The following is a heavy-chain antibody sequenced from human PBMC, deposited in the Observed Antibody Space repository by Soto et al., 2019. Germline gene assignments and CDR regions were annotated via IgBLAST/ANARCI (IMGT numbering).Heavy chain of an antibody. CDR2: IYYSGST. D-gene: IGHD3-3*01. CDR1: GGSISSSSYY. V-gene: IGHV4-39*01. Sequence: SETLSLTCTVSGGSISSSSYYWGWIRQPPGKGLEWIGSIYYSGSTYYNPSLKSRVTISVDTSKNQFSLKLSSVTAADTAVYYCASQEFDFLRGYSNYYYGLYVRGQRTT. CDR3: ASQEFDFLRGYSNYYYGLYV. J-gene: IGHJ6*02.